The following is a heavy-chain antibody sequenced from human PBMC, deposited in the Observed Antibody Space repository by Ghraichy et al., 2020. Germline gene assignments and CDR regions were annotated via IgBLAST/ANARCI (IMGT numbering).Heavy chain of an antibody. V-gene: IGHV3-48*02. Sequence: GGSLRLSCAASGFTFGGYSMNWVRQAPGKGLEWVAYVTSSSKFISYADSVKGRFTISRDNAQNTLDLQMKSLRDEDTAVYYCARGSKVVRFYYYDGMDVWGQGTLVAVSS. J-gene: IGHJ6*02. CDR1: GFTFGGYS. CDR2: VTSSSKFI. CDR3: ARGSKVVRFYYYDGMDV. D-gene: IGHD2-21*01.